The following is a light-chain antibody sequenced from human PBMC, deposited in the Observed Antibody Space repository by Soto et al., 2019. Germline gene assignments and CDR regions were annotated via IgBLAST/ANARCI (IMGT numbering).Light chain of an antibody. CDR3: QQSWT. V-gene: IGKV3-20*01. CDR1: QRVSSSY. Sequence: EIVLTQSPGTLSLSPGERATLSCRASQRVSSSYLARYHHTSGQDPRLLIYRAANRAARIPDRFSGSGAGTDFTLTISRQEPEDNAVYYCQQSWTFGQGTKVDIK. CDR2: RAA. J-gene: IGKJ1*01.